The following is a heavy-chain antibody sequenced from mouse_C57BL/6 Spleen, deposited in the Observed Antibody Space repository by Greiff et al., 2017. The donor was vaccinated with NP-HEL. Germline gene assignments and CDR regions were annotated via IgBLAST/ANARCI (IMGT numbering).Heavy chain of an antibody. CDR3: ARVDGAPWYFDG. V-gene: IGHV5-4*03. CDR2: ISDGGSYT. CDR1: GFTFSSYA. D-gene: IGHD2-3*01. Sequence: EVKLMESGGGLVKPGGSLKLSCAASGFTFSSYAMSWVRQTPEKRLEWVATISDGGSYTYYPDNVKGRFTISRDNAKNNLYLQMSHLKSEDTAMYYCARVDGAPWYFDGWGTGTTVTVSS. J-gene: IGHJ1*03.